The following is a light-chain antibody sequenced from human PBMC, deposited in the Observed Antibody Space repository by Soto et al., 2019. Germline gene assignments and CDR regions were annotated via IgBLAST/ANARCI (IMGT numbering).Light chain of an antibody. CDR3: HQYGSSPST. J-gene: IGKJ4*01. CDR1: QSVGSNY. V-gene: IGKV3-20*01. Sequence: ENVLTQSPGTLPLSPGERATLSCRASQSVGSNYLAWYQQKPGQPPRLLIYGASSRATGIPDRFSGSGSGTDFTLIISRLEPEDFAVYYCHQYGSSPSTFGGGTKVEIK. CDR2: GAS.